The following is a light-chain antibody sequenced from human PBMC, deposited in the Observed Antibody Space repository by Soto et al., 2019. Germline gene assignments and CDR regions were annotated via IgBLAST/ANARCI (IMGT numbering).Light chain of an antibody. CDR2: KTT. J-gene: IGKJ1*01. CDR3: QQYNTYPWT. CDR1: HYVSSS. V-gene: IGKV1-5*03. Sequence: DIQMTQSPSTLSALVGARVTITCRASHYVSSSLAWYQQKPGKAPKLMIDKTTILESGVPSSFSGSASGTEFTLSISSLQTDDFAPYWCQQYNTYPWTFGQGTKVEIK.